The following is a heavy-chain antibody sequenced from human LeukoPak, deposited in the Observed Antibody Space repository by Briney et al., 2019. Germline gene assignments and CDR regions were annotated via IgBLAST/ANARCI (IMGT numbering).Heavy chain of an antibody. Sequence: PGRSLRLSCAASGFTFSSYGMHWVRQAPGKGLEWVAFIRSDGSNTYYADSVKGRFTISRDNSKNTLYMQMNSLRAEDTAVYYCARILSSAWGELGYWGQGTLVTVSS. CDR3: ARILSSAWGELGY. D-gene: IGHD6-19*01. CDR2: IRSDGSNT. CDR1: GFTFSSYG. V-gene: IGHV3-30*05. J-gene: IGHJ4*02.